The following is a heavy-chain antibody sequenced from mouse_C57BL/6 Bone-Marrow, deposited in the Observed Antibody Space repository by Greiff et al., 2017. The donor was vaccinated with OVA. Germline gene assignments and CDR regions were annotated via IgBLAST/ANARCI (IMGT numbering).Heavy chain of an antibody. CDR3: ARGTAADY. V-gene: IGHV1-4*01. D-gene: IGHD6-1*01. Sequence: QVQLQQSGAELARPGASVKMSCKASGYTFTSYKMHWVKQRPGQGLEWIGYINPSSGYTKYNEKFKGKATLTTDKSSSTAYMQLSSLTSEDSAVYYCARGTAADYWGQGTTLTVSS. CDR2: INPSSGYT. J-gene: IGHJ2*01. CDR1: GYTFTSYK.